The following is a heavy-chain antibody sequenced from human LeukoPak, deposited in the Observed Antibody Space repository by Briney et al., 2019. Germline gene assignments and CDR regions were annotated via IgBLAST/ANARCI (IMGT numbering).Heavy chain of an antibody. D-gene: IGHD3-9*01. CDR1: GLTFSNYA. CDR3: ARGAADWLLENLFDP. J-gene: IGHJ5*02. V-gene: IGHV3-23*01. CDR2: ISGSGGST. Sequence: PGGSLRLSCAASGLTFSNYAMSWVRQAPGKGLEGVSTISGSGGSTYYADSVKGRFTISRDNSKNTLYLQMNSLRAEDTAVYYCARGAADWLLENLFDPWGQGTLVTVSS.